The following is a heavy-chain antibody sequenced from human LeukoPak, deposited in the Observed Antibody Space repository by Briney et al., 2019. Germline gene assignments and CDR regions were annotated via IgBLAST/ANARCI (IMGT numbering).Heavy chain of an antibody. CDR2: ISAYNGNT. J-gene: IGHJ2*01. V-gene: IGHV1-18*01. D-gene: IGHD6-13*01. CDR1: XYTFTXYX. CDR3: AREDQNAGNWYFDL. Sequence: KVXCXASXYTFTXYXISWVRQAPGQGLEWMGWISAYNGNTNYAQKLQGRVTMTTDTSTTTAYMELRSLRSDDTAVYYCAREDQNAGNWYFDLWGRGTLVTVSS.